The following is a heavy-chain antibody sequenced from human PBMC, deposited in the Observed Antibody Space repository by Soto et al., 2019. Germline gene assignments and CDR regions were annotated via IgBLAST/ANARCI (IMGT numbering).Heavy chain of an antibody. V-gene: IGHV5-51*01. D-gene: IGHD1-26*01. Sequence: PGESLKISCRDSGNSFPNYWIGWVRQIPGKGLEYMGLIHLGDSNARYSPSFQGHITFSADKSISTAYLQWSSLEASDTAMYYCARHPRNSGYFDYWGQGALVPVSS. CDR1: GNSFPNYW. CDR2: IHLGDSNA. J-gene: IGHJ4*02. CDR3: ARHPRNSGYFDY.